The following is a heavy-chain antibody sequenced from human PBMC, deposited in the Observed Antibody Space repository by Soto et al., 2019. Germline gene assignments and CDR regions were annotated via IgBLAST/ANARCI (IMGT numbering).Heavy chain of an antibody. D-gene: IGHD3-10*01. Sequence: EVQLLESGGGLVQPGGSLRLSCAASGFTFSSYAMSWVRQAPGKGLEWVSAISGSGGSTYYADSVKGRFTISRDNSKNTLYLQMNSLRAEDTAVYYCAKETYYYGSGSYSPDAFDIWGQGTMVTVSS. V-gene: IGHV3-23*01. CDR1: GFTFSSYA. CDR3: AKETYYYGSGSYSPDAFDI. CDR2: ISGSGGST. J-gene: IGHJ3*02.